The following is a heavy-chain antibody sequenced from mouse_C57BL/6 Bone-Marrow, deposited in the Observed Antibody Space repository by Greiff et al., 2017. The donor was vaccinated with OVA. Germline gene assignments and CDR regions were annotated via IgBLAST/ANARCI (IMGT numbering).Heavy chain of an antibody. CDR1: GYSITSGYY. CDR3: AKGSGRGY. J-gene: IGHJ2*01. Sequence: ESGPGLVKPSQSLSLTCSVTGYSITSGYYWNWIRQFPGNKLEWMGYISYDGSNNYNPSLKNRISITRDTSKNQFFLKLNSVTTEDTATYYCAKGSGRGYWGQGTTLTVSS. D-gene: IGHD4-1*01. V-gene: IGHV3-6*01. CDR2: ISYDGSN.